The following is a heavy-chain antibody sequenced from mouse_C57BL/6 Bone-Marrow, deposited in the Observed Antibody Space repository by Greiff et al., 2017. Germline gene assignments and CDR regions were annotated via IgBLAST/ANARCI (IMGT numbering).Heavy chain of an antibody. CDR1: GFTFSSYA. J-gene: IGHJ3*01. CDR2: ISSGGDYI. V-gene: IGHV5-9-1*02. CDR3: TREGLGYDGYSGFAY. D-gene: IGHD2-3*01. Sequence: EVQLQQSGEGLVKPGGSLKLSCAASGFTFSSYAMSWVRQTPEKRLEWVAYISSGGDYIYYADTVKGRFPISRDNARNTLYLQMSSLKSEDKAMYYCTREGLGYDGYSGFAYWGQGTLVTVSA.